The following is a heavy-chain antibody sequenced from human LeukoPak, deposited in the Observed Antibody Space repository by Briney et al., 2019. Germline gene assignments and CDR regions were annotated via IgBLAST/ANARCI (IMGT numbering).Heavy chain of an antibody. CDR1: GFTFSSYG. CDR2: IRYDGSNK. D-gene: IGHD3-3*01. V-gene: IGHV3-30*02. Sequence: PGGSLRLSCAASGFTFSSYGMHWVRQAPGKGLEWVAFIRYDGSNKYYADSVKGRFTISRDNSKNTLYLQMNSLRAEDTAVYYCAKVSVLRFLEGDYYYYYMDVWGKGTTVTVSS. J-gene: IGHJ6*03. CDR3: AKVSVLRFLEGDYYYYYMDV.